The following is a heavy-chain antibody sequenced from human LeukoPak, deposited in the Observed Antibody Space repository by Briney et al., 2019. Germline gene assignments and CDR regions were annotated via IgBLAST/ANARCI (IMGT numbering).Heavy chain of an antibody. CDR1: GGSISSSSYY. Sequence: SETLSLTCTVSGGSISSSSYYWGWIRQPPGKGLEWIGSIYYSGSTYYNPSLKSRVTISVDTSKNQFSLELSSVTAADTAVYYCARGVPYCSNGICYSRETEFFQHWGQGTLVTVSS. D-gene: IGHD2-8*01. CDR2: IYYSGST. V-gene: IGHV4-39*07. J-gene: IGHJ1*01. CDR3: ARGVPYCSNGICYSRETEFFQH.